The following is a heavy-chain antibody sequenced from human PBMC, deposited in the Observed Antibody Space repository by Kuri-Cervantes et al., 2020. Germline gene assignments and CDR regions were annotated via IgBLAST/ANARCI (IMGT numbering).Heavy chain of an antibody. V-gene: IGHV3-15*01. Sequence: GESLKISCAASGFTFSNAWMSWVRQAPGKGLEWVGRIKSKTDGGTTDYAAPVKGRFTISRDDSKNTLYLQMNSLKTEDTAVYYCTTLYCTNGVCYKFDYWGQGTLVTVSS. CDR3: TTLYCTNGVCYKFDY. D-gene: IGHD2-8*01. CDR2: IKSKTDGGTT. J-gene: IGHJ4*02. CDR1: GFTFSNAW.